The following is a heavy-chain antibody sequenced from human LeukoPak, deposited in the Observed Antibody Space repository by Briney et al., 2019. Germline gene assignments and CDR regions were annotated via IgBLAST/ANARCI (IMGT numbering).Heavy chain of an antibody. V-gene: IGHV3-21*04. D-gene: IGHD3-9*01. CDR3: AKEQGIRYFDWLFDY. J-gene: IGHJ4*02. CDR2: ISSSSSYI. Sequence: GGSLRLSCAASGFTFSGYIMNWVRQAPGKGLEWVSSISSSSSYIYYADSVKGRFTISRDNSKNTLYLQRNSLRAEDTAVYYCAKEQGIRYFDWLFDYWGQGTLVTVSS. CDR1: GFTFSGYI.